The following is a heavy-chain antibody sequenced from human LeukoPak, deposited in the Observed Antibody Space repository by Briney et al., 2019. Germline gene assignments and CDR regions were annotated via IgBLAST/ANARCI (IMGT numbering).Heavy chain of an antibody. Sequence: GGSLRLSCAASGFTFSTYAMHWVRQAPGKGLEWVAVISYEGSKKYYADSVKGRFTISRDNSKNTLYLQMNSLTAEDTAVYYCAKALVSLRPYFDYWGQGTLVTVSS. CDR3: AKALVSLRPYFDY. V-gene: IGHV3-30-3*01. CDR1: GFTFSTYA. CDR2: ISYEGSKK. J-gene: IGHJ4*02. D-gene: IGHD5/OR15-5a*01.